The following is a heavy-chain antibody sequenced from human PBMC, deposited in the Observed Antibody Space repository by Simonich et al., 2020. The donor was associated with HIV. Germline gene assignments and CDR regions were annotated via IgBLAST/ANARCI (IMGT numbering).Heavy chain of an antibody. CDR1: GYSISSGYY. CDR2: IYHSVST. V-gene: IGHV4-38-2*02. J-gene: IGHJ6*02. CDR3: AREGGGYCSSTSCRYYYYGMDV. D-gene: IGHD2-2*01. Sequence: QVQLQESGPGLVKPSETLSLTCAVSGYSISSGYYWGWIRQPPGKGLEWIGSIYHSVSTYNNPSLKSLVTISVDTSKNQFSLKLSSVTAADTAVYYCAREGGGYCSSTSCRYYYYGMDVWGQGTTVTVSS.